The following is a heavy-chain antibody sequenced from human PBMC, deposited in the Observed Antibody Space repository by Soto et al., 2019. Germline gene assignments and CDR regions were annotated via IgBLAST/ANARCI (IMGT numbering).Heavy chain of an antibody. CDR2: INAGNGNT. V-gene: IGHV1-3*01. D-gene: IGHD6-19*01. CDR1: GYTFTSYA. Sequence: QVQLVQSGAEVKKPGASVKVSCKASGYTFTSYAMHWVRQAPGQRLEWMGWINAGNGNTKYSQKFQGRVTITRDTPASTAYMELSGLRSEDTAVYYCAGRVAVAGYFDYWGQGTLVTVSS. J-gene: IGHJ4*02. CDR3: AGRVAVAGYFDY.